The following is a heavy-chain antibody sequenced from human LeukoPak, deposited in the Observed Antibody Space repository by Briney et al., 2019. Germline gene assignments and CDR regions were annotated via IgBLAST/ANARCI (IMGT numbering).Heavy chain of an antibody. V-gene: IGHV3-48*03. CDR2: ISSSGSTI. D-gene: IGHD3-22*01. Sequence: GGSLRLSCAASGFTFSSYEMNWVRQAPGKGLDWVSYISSSGSTIYYAESVKGRFTISRDNAKNSLYLQMDSLRAEDTAVYFCARPVGNGYYYDWGQGTLVTVSS. CDR3: ARPVGNGYYYD. CDR1: GFTFSSYE. J-gene: IGHJ4*02.